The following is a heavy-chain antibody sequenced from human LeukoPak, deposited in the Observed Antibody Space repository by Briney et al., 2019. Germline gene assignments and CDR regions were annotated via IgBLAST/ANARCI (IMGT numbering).Heavy chain of an antibody. CDR3: ARDYRGYFYGSGNH. J-gene: IGHJ4*02. V-gene: IGHV1-18*01. CDR1: GGTFSSYA. CDR2: ISAHNGNT. Sequence: GASVKVSCKASGGTFSSYAISWVRQAPGQGLEWMGWISAHNGNTNYAQKLQGRVTMTTDTSTSTAYMELRSLGSDDTAVYYCARDYRGYFYGSGNHWGQGTLVTVSS. D-gene: IGHD3-10*01.